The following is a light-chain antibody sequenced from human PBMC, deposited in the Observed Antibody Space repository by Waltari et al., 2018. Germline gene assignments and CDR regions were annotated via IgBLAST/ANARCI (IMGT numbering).Light chain of an antibody. CDR1: SSDVGYYTY. CDR3: SSYTISGTPVV. J-gene: IGLJ2*01. V-gene: IGLV2-14*03. CDR2: DVS. Sequence: QSALTQPASVSASPGQSVTISCPGSSSDVGYYTYVPWYQQHPGKAPKLMIYDVSYRPSGVSNRFSGTKSGNTASLTISGLQAEDEADYYCSSYTISGTPVVFGGGTKLTVL.